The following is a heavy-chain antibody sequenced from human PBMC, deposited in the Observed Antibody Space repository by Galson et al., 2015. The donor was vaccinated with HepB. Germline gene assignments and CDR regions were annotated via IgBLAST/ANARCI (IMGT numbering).Heavy chain of an antibody. V-gene: IGHV2-5*02. J-gene: IGHJ3*02. CDR2: IYCDDDK. D-gene: IGHD1-14*01. CDR1: GFSLTTSGVG. Sequence: ALVKPTQPLTLTCTFSGFSLTTSGVGVGWIRQPPGKALEWLALIYCDDDKRYSPSLRSRLTITKDTSKNQLVLTMTNMDPVDTATYYCAHTGEGDAFDIWGQGTMVTVSS. CDR3: AHTGEGDAFDI.